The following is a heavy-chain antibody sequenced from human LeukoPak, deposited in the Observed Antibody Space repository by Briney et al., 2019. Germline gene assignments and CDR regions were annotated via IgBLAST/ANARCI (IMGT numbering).Heavy chain of an antibody. J-gene: IGHJ4*02. D-gene: IGHD2-8*01. Sequence: GSSVKVSCKASGGTFSSYAISWVRQAPGQGLEWMGRIIPILGIANYAQKFQGRVTITADKSTSTAYMELSSLRSEDTAVYYCARDLVGYCTNGVCYSSGGPPTDHQETSDYWGQGTLVTVSS. V-gene: IGHV1-69*04. CDR3: ARDLVGYCTNGVCYSSGGPPTDHQETSDY. CDR2: IIPILGIA. CDR1: GGTFSSYA.